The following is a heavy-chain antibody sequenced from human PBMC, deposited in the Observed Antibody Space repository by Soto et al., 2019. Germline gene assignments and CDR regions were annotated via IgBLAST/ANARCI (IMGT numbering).Heavy chain of an antibody. CDR2: ISGSGGTT. V-gene: IGHV3-23*01. D-gene: IGHD2-21*02. Sequence: GGSLRLSCAASGFTFNTYAMNWVRQAPGKGLEWVASISGSGGTTCYADSVKGRFTVSIDTSKNTLFLQMNSLSAEDTAVYYCSKGFIVVVTAIRPDDNFDVWGQGTMVTVSS. CDR1: GFTFNTYA. CDR3: SKGFIVVVTAIRPDDNFDV. J-gene: IGHJ3*01.